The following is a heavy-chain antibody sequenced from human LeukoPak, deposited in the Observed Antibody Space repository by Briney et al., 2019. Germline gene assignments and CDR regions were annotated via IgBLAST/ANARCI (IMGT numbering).Heavy chain of an antibody. J-gene: IGHJ5*02. CDR1: GGSFSSSSYY. CDR2: IYYSGST. Sequence: SETLSLTCTVSGGSFSSSSYYWGWIRQPPGKGLEWIGSIYYSGSTYYNPSLKSRVTISVDTSKNQFSLKLSSVTAADTAVYYCARSVPKVTMVRGVARNWFDPWGQGTLVTVSS. D-gene: IGHD3-10*01. V-gene: IGHV4-39*07. CDR3: ARSVPKVTMVRGVARNWFDP.